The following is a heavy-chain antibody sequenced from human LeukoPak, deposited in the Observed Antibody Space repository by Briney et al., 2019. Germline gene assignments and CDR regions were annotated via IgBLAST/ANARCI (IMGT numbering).Heavy chain of an antibody. CDR2: ISSSSGTI. J-gene: IGHJ4*02. D-gene: IGHD2-15*01. CDR3: ASQSRYCSGGSCFPLFDY. Sequence: QPVGSLRLSCAASGFTFSTYAMSWVRQAPGKGLEWISSISSSSGTIYYADSVKGRFTISRDNAKNSLYLQLNSLRDEDTAVYYCASQSRYCSGGSCFPLFDYWSQGTLVTVSS. V-gene: IGHV3-48*02. CDR1: GFTFSTYA.